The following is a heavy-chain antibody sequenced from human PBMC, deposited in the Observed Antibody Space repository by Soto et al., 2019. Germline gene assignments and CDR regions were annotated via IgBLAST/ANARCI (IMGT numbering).Heavy chain of an antibody. J-gene: IGHJ1*01. CDR1: GFTFSSYW. D-gene: IGHD6-19*01. V-gene: IGHV3-7*01. Sequence: EVQLVESGGGLVQPGGSLRLSCAASGFTFSSYWMNWVRQAPGKGLEWVANIKQDGSAKYYVDSVKGRFTISRDNAKNALYLQMNSPTREETAVYYCAGGSGWYIPQWGQGTLVTVSS. CDR2: IKQDGSAK. CDR3: AGGSGWYIPQ.